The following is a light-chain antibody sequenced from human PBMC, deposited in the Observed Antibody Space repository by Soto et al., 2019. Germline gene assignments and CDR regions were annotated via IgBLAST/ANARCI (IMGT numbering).Light chain of an antibody. CDR1: QSVSSSY. V-gene: IGKV3-20*01. CDR2: GAS. CDR3: HQYGSSPLT. J-gene: IGKJ1*01. Sequence: EIVLTQSPGTLSLSPGERATLSCRVSQSVSSSYLAWYQQKPGQAPSLLIYGASTRATGIPDRFSGSGSGTDFTLTLSRLEPEDFAVYYCHQYGSSPLTFGQGTKVDIK.